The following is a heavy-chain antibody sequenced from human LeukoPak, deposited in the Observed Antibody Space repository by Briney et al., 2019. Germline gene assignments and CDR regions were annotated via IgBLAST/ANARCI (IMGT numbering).Heavy chain of an antibody. D-gene: IGHD2-2*01. CDR2: INPNSGGT. CDR3: AINRLYCSSTSCYEDYYYYMDV. J-gene: IGHJ6*03. Sequence: ASVKVSCKASGYTFTGYYMHWVRQAPGQGLEWMGWINPNSGGTNYAQKFQGRVTMTRDTSISTAYMELSSLRSEDTAVYYCAINRLYCSSTSCYEDYYYYMDVWGKGTTVTVSS. CDR1: GYTFTGYY. V-gene: IGHV1-2*02.